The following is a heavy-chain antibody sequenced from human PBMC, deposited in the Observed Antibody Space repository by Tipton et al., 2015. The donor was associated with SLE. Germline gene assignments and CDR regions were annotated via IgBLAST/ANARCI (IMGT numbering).Heavy chain of an antibody. Sequence: TLSLTCTVSGGSISSYYWSWIRQPPGKGLEWIGYIYYSGSTNYNPSLKSRVTISVDTSKNQFSLKLSSVTVADTAVYYCARDLEAFDIWGQGTMVTVSS. D-gene: IGHD1-1*01. J-gene: IGHJ3*02. V-gene: IGHV4-59*01. CDR3: ARDLEAFDI. CDR2: IYYSGST. CDR1: GGSISSYY.